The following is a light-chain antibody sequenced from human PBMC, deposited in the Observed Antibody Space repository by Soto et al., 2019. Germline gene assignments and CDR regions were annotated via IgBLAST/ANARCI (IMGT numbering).Light chain of an antibody. J-gene: IGKJ1*01. Sequence: DIQMTQSPPTLSASVGDRVTITCRASQSISSWLAWFQQKPGKAPKLLIYDASNLQSGVPSRFSGSGFGTEFTLTISSLHSDDFATYYCQQYNSYSVTFGQGTKVDSK. CDR1: QSISSW. V-gene: IGKV1-5*01. CDR2: DAS. CDR3: QQYNSYSVT.